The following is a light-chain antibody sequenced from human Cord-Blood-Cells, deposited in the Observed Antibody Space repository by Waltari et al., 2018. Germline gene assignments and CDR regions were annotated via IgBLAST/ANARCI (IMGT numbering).Light chain of an antibody. V-gene: IGKV2-28*01. Sequence: DIVMTQSPLSLPVTPGEPASISCRSSQSLLHSNGYNYLDWYLQKPGQSPQLLIYLGSNRDSGVPDRFSGSGSGTDFTLKISRGEAEDVGGYYCMQALQTPWTFGQGTKVEIK. CDR3: MQALQTPWT. CDR1: QSLLHSNGYNY. CDR2: LGS. J-gene: IGKJ1*01.